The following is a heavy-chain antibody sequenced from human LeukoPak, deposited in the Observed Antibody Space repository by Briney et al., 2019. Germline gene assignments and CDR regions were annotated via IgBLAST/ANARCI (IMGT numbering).Heavy chain of an antibody. CDR3: ARQELLWFGELLMGFDP. CDR1: GGSISSSSYY. CDR2: IYYSGST. D-gene: IGHD3-10*01. Sequence: SETLSLTCTVSGGSISSSSYYWGWIRQPPGKGLEWIGSIYYSGSTYYNPSLKSRVTISVDTSKNQFSLKLSSVTAADTAVYYCARQELLWFGELLMGFDPWGQGTLVTVSS. V-gene: IGHV4-39*07. J-gene: IGHJ5*02.